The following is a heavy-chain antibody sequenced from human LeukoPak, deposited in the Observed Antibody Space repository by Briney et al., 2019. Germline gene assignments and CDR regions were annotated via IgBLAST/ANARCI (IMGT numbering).Heavy chain of an antibody. J-gene: IGHJ5*01. Sequence: GGSLRLSCAASGFTFSSFAMTWVRQAPGKGLEWVASITSSQGRAYTTDSVKGRFTISRDNSQSALYLQMNNLRVEDTAVYYCSKDPNGDYIGAFDSWGQGTLVTVSS. CDR2: ITSSQGRA. D-gene: IGHD4-17*01. V-gene: IGHV3-23*01. CDR3: SKDPNGDYIGAFDS. CDR1: GFTFSSFA.